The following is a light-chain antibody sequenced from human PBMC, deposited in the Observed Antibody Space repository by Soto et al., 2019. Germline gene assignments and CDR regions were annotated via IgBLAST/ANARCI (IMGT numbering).Light chain of an antibody. CDR2: VAS. CDR1: QSISTN. V-gene: IGKV3-15*01. J-gene: IGKJ2*01. Sequence: EIVMTQSPGTLSVSPGERATLSCRASQSISTNLAWYRQKPGQPPRLLIYVASTRAPGIPARFSGSGSGTEFTLTISSLQSEDFAVYYCQQYNNWPPTFGQGTKLQIK. CDR3: QQYNNWPPT.